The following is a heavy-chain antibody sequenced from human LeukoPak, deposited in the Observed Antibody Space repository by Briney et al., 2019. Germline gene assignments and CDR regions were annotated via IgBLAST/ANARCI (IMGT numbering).Heavy chain of an antibody. Sequence: GGSLRLSCAASGFTFSRYSMNWVRQAPGKGLEWVSGINWNGGSTGYSDSVKGRFTISRDNAKNSLYLQMNSLRAEDTALYYCAREYFETPNQLDYWGQGALVTVSS. V-gene: IGHV3-20*04. CDR2: INWNGGST. CDR3: AREYFETPNQLDY. D-gene: IGHD3-9*01. CDR1: GFTFSRYS. J-gene: IGHJ4*02.